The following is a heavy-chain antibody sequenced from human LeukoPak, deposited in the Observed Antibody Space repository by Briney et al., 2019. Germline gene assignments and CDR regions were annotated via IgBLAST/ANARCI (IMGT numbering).Heavy chain of an antibody. CDR1: GFTFSNYW. CDR3: AREEEGDAFDI. Sequence: GGSLRLSCAASGFTFSNYWMHWVRQAPGRGLVWVSRINTDGTRTSYADSVKGRFTISRDNAKNTLYLQMNSLRAEDTAVYYCAREEEGDAFDIWGQGTMVTVSS. J-gene: IGHJ3*02. CDR2: INTDGTRT. V-gene: IGHV3-74*01.